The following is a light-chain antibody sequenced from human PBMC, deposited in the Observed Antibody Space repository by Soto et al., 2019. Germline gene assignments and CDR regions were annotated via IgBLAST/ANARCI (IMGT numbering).Light chain of an antibody. V-gene: IGLV1-44*01. CDR2: SNN. Sequence: VLTQPPSASGTPGQRVTISCSGSSSNIGSNTVNWYQQLPGTAPKLLIYSNNQRPSGVPDRFSGSKSGTSASLAISGLQSEDEADYYCAAWDDSLNGQVFGTGTKVTVL. CDR1: SSNIGSNT. CDR3: AAWDDSLNGQV. J-gene: IGLJ1*01.